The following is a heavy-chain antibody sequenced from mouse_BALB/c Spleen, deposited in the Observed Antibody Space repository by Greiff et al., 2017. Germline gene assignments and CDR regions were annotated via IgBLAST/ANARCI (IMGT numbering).Heavy chain of an antibody. D-gene: IGHD1-1*01. CDR1: GFSLTSYG. CDR3: ARDQGTVVANFDY. CDR2: IWAGGST. J-gene: IGHJ2*01. V-gene: IGHV2-9*02. Sequence: VQLQQSGPGLVAPSQSLSITCTVSGFSLTSYGVHWVRQPPGKGLEWLGVIWAGGSTNYNSALMSRLSISKDNSKSQVFLKMNSLQTDDTAMYYCARDQGTVVANFDYWGQGTTLTVSA.